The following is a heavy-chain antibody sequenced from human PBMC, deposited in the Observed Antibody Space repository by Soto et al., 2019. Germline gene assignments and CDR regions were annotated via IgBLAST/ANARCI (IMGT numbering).Heavy chain of an antibody. J-gene: IGHJ4*02. CDR1: DGSSIGYY. Sequence: SQPMSVTCGVEDGSSIGYYWSWIRQPPGTGLEWIGEINHSGSTNYNPSLKSRVTISVDTSKNQFSLKLTSVTAADTAVYYCARDKITGLFDYWGQGTPVTVSS. CDR2: INHSGST. V-gene: IGHV4-34*01. CDR3: ARDKITGLFDY. D-gene: IGHD2-8*02.